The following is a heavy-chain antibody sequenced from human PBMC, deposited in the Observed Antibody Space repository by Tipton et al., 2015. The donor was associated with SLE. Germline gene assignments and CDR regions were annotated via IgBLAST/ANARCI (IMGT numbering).Heavy chain of an antibody. V-gene: IGHV3-23*01. J-gene: IGHJ3*02. CDR2: ISRRSNAT. CDR3: ARPPQGGDYDAFES. CDR1: GFISSTFA. Sequence: GSLRLSCAASGFISSTFAMTWVRQAPGRGLEWVSAISRRSNATFYADSVKGRFTISRDISKNTLHLHMSSLRAEDTARYYCARPPQGGDYDAFESWGQGSMVTVSS. D-gene: IGHD3-16*01.